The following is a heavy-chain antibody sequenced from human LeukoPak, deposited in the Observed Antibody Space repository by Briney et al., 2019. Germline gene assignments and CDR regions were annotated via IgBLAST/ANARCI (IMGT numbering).Heavy chain of an antibody. CDR3: ARDPPAVLIDTYG. CDR1: GFIVTNNY. CDR2: VYSGGST. D-gene: IGHD2-8*01. V-gene: IGHV3-66*01. Sequence: PGGSLRLSCTAYGFIVTNNYINWVRQAPGKGLEWVTLVYSGGSTYYADSVKGRFTISRDNSKNMVYLQMNSLRAEDTAMYYCARDPPAVLIDTYGWGQGTLVTVSS. J-gene: IGHJ4*02.